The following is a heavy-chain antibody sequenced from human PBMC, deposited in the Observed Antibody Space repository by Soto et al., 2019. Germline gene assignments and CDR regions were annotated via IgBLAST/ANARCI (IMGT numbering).Heavy chain of an antibody. CDR3: ARRIAAAGEWFDP. CDR1: GGSSISYY. V-gene: IGHV4-59*08. CDR2: IYYSGST. Sequence: PLETHSHTSTVSGGSSISYYWSWIRQPPGKGLEWIGYIYYSGSTNYNPSLKSRVTISVDTSKNQFSLKLSSVTAADTAVYYCARRIAAAGEWFDPWGQGTTVTVSS. D-gene: IGHD6-13*01. J-gene: IGHJ5*01.